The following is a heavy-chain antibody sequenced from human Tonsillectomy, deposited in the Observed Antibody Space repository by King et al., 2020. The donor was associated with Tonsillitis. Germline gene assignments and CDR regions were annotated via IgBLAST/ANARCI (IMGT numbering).Heavy chain of an antibody. J-gene: IGHJ3*02. D-gene: IGHD3-22*01. CDR1: GFTFSSYE. V-gene: IGHV3-48*03. CDR3: ARESGYYNAFDI. Sequence: VQLVESGGGLVQPGGSLRLSCAASGFTFSSYEMNWVRQAPGKGLEWVSYISSSGSTIYYGDSVKGRFTISRDNAKNSLYLQMNSLRAEDTAVYYCARESGYYNAFDIWGHGTMVTVSS. CDR2: ISSSGSTI.